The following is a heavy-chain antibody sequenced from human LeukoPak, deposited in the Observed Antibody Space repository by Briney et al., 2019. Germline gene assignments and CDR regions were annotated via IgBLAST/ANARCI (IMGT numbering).Heavy chain of an antibody. Sequence: ASVKVSCKASGYTFTGYYIHWLRQAPGQGLEWMGFINPNSGGTNYAQKFQGRVTMTRDTSISTAYMELSSLTSDDTALYYCARKSMAAVGTFDYWGQGTLVTVSS. CDR3: ARKSMAAVGTFDY. CDR1: GYTFTGYY. V-gene: IGHV1-2*02. CDR2: INPNSGGT. J-gene: IGHJ4*02. D-gene: IGHD6-13*01.